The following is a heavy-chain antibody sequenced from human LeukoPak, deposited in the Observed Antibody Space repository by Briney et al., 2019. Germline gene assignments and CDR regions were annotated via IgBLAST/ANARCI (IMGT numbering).Heavy chain of an antibody. CDR3: ARCGDGLPCDFDY. V-gene: IGHV3-11*04. J-gene: IGHJ4*02. Sequence: GGSLRLSCAGTGFSVSTNYMSWVRQAPGKGLEWISYISNPSSTRYYADSVKGRFTISRDNAKNSLYLQMNRLRAEDTAVYYCARCGDGLPCDFDYWGQGTLVTVSS. CDR1: GFSVSTNY. D-gene: IGHD3-10*01. CDR2: ISNPSSTR.